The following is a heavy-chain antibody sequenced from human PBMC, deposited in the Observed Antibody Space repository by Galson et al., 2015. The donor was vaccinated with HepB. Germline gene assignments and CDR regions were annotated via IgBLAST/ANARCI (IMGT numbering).Heavy chain of an antibody. D-gene: IGHD2-21*01. CDR1: GFTFSSYS. Sequence: SLRLSCAASGFTFSSYSMNWVRQAPGKGLEWVSSISSSSSYIYYADSVKGRFTISRDNAKNSLYLQMNSLRAEDTAVYYCARDNVAVEVVIAMQQDEQNWYNWFDPWGQGTLVTVSS. J-gene: IGHJ5*02. V-gene: IGHV3-21*01. CDR3: ARDNVAVEVVIAMQQDEQNWYNWFDP. CDR2: ISSSSSYI.